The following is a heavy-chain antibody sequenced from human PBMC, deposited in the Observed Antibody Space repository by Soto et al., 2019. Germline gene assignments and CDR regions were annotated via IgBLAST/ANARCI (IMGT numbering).Heavy chain of an antibody. CDR1: GFSFSSKW. D-gene: IGHD3-3*01. Sequence: EVQLVESGGGLVQPGGSLRLSCAASGFSFSSKWMHWVRNAPGKGLVWVSRINTDGSSTSHADFVKGRFTISRDNAKNTLYLQMNSLRTEDTAVYYCAREDFGVFSVAYFDYWGQGTLVTVSS. J-gene: IGHJ4*02. CDR3: AREDFGVFSVAYFDY. CDR2: INTDGSST. V-gene: IGHV3-74*01.